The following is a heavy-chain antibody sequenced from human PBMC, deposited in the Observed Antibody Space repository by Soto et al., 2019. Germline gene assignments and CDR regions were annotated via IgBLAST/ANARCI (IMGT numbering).Heavy chain of an antibody. CDR1: GFTFSSYE. CDR2: ISSSGSTI. J-gene: IGHJ4*02. V-gene: IGHV3-48*03. D-gene: IGHD3-3*01. Sequence: EVQLVESGGGLVQPGGSLRLSCAASGFTFSSYEMNWVRQAPGKGLEWVSYISSSGSTIYYADSVKGRFTISRDNAKNSLYLQMNSLRAEDTAVYYCARDIASTAYYDFWSGYYRALDYWGQGTLVTVSS. CDR3: ARDIASTAYYDFWSGYYRALDY.